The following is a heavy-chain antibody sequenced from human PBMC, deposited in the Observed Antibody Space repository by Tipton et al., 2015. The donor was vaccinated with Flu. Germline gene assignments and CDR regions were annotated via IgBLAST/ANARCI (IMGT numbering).Heavy chain of an antibody. V-gene: IGHV4-4*07. CDR3: ARFSVRGESDY. D-gene: IGHD3-10*01. J-gene: IGHJ4*02. CDR2: IYSSGST. CDR1: GGSITSYY. Sequence: TLSLTCTVSGGSITSYYWSWIRQSAGKGLEWSGRIYSSGSTNYTPSLKSRVTMSVDTSKNQFSLKMSSVTAADTAVYYCARFSVRGESDYWGQGTLVTVSS.